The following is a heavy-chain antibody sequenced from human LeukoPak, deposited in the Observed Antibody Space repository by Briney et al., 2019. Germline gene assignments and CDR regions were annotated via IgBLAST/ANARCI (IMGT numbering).Heavy chain of an antibody. Sequence: SETLSLTCTVSGGSISSYYWSWIRQPPGKGLEWIGHIYYSGSTNYNPSLKSRVTISVDTSKNQFSLKLSSVTAADTAVYYCARLSYYDFWSGYYGPPYFDYWGQGTLVTVSS. CDR1: GGSISSYY. CDR3: ARLSYYDFWSGYYGPPYFDY. D-gene: IGHD3-3*01. CDR2: IYYSGST. V-gene: IGHV4-59*08. J-gene: IGHJ4*02.